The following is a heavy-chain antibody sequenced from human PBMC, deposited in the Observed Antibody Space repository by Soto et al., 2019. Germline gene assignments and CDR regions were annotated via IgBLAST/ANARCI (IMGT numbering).Heavy chain of an antibody. D-gene: IGHD7-27*01. CDR1: GFTFSSYA. CDR2: ISYDGSNK. Sequence: GGSLRLSCAASGFTFSSYAMHWVRQAPGKGLEWVAVISYDGSNKYYADSVKGRFTISRDNSKNTLYLQMNSLRAEDTAVYYCARDLFSWGGRRGAFDIWGQGTMVTVSS. V-gene: IGHV3-30-3*01. J-gene: IGHJ3*02. CDR3: ARDLFSWGGRRGAFDI.